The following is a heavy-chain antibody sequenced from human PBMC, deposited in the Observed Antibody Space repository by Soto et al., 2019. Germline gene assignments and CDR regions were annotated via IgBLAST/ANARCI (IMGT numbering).Heavy chain of an antibody. CDR3: ARDGGRDDYYYYGMDV. Sequence: GGSLRLPCAASGFTFSSYAMHWVRQAPGKGLEWVAVISYDGSNKYYADSVKGRFTISRDNSKNTLYLQMNSLRAEDTAVYYCARDGGRDDYYYYGMDVWGQGTTVTVSS. J-gene: IGHJ6*02. D-gene: IGHD3-3*01. CDR2: ISYDGSNK. V-gene: IGHV3-30-3*01. CDR1: GFTFSSYA.